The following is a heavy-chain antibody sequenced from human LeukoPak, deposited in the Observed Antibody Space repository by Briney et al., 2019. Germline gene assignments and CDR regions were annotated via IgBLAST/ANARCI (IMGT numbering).Heavy chain of an antibody. Sequence: ASVKVSCKASNYTLSNYGITWVRQAPGHGLEWMGWISADNGNTHYAQKIQGRVTMTTDTSTSTVYMELSSLRAEDTAVYYCARGTMIATIKTEFDYWGQGTLVTVSS. D-gene: IGHD3-22*01. CDR1: NYTLSNYG. CDR3: ARGTMIATIKTEFDY. J-gene: IGHJ4*02. V-gene: IGHV1-18*01. CDR2: ISADNGNT.